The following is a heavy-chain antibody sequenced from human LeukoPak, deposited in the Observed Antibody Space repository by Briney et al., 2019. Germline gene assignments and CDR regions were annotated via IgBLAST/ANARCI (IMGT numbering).Heavy chain of an antibody. CDR2: ISGSGDKT. V-gene: IGHV3-23*01. J-gene: IGHJ4*02. D-gene: IGHD3-10*01. Sequence: GGSLRLSCAASGFTFSSYTMGWVRQAPGKGLEWVSGISGSGDKTFYAESVRGRFTISRDNSKNTLYLQMNSLRAEDTAVYYCAKDLNYGFDSWGQGTLVTV. CDR3: AKDLNYGFDS. CDR1: GFTFSSYT.